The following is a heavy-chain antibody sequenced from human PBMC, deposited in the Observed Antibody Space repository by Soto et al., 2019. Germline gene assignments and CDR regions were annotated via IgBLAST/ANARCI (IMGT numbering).Heavy chain of an antibody. J-gene: IGHJ4*02. D-gene: IGHD1-26*01. V-gene: IGHV3-7*03. CDR2: IKQDGSEK. Sequence: SGGSLRLSCAASGFTFSSYWMSWVRQAPGKGLEWVANIKQDGSEKYYVDSVKGRFTISRDNAKNSLYLQMNSLRAEDTAVYYCARVQSYYGLYYFDYWGQGTLVTVSS. CDR3: ARVQSYYGLYYFDY. CDR1: GFTFSSYW.